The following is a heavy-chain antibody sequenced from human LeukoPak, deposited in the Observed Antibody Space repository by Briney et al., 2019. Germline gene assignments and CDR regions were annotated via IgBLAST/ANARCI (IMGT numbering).Heavy chain of an antibody. CDR3: ARGVVVVPAALEAFDI. D-gene: IGHD2-2*01. J-gene: IGHJ3*02. CDR2: IWYDGSNK. V-gene: IGHV3-33*01. CDR1: GFTFSSYG. Sequence: GGSLRLSCAASGFTFSSYGMHWVRQAPGKGLEWVAVIWYDGSNKYYADSVKGRFTISRDNAKNSLYLQMNSLRAEDTAVYYCARGVVVVPAALEAFDIWGQGTMVTVSS.